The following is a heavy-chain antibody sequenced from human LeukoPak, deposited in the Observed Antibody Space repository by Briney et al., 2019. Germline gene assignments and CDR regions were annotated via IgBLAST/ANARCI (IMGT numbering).Heavy chain of an antibody. CDR2: ISGSGGST. CDR1: GFTFSSYA. J-gene: IGHJ5*02. V-gene: IGHV3-23*01. D-gene: IGHD2-15*01. Sequence: GGSLRLSCAASGFTFSSYAMSWVRQAPGKGLEWVSAISGSGGSTYYADSVKGRFTISRDNSKNTLYLQVNSLRAEDTAVYYCAKEIGYCSGGSCRDWFDPWGQGTLVTVSS. CDR3: AKEIGYCSGGSCRDWFDP.